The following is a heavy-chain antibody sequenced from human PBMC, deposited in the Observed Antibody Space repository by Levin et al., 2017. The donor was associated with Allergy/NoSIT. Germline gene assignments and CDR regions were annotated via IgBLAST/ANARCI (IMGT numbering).Heavy chain of an antibody. V-gene: IGHV3-23*01. CDR1: GFTFSSYA. Sequence: GGSLRLSCAASGFTFSSYAMSWVRQAPGKGLEWVSAISGSGGSTYYADSVKGRFTISRDNSKNTLYLQMNSLRAEDTAVYYCAKAYCILSGWNVDTFDYWGQGTLVTVSS. D-gene: IGHD6-19*01. CDR2: ISGSGGST. CDR3: AKAYCILSGWNVDTFDY. J-gene: IGHJ4*02.